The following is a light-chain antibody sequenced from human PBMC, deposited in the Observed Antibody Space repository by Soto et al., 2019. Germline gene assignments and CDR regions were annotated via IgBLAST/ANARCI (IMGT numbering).Light chain of an antibody. CDR3: QQYGSSRWT. J-gene: IGKJ1*01. V-gene: IGKV3-20*01. Sequence: EIELTQSPGTLSLSPGERTTLSCRASQSVSSSYLAWYQQKPGQAPRLLIYAASSRATGIPDRFSGSGSGTDFTLTISRLEPEDFAVYYCQQYGSSRWTFGQGTKVEIK. CDR2: AAS. CDR1: QSVSSSY.